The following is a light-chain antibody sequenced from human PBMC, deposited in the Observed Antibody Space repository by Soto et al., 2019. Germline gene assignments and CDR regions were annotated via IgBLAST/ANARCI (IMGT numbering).Light chain of an antibody. J-gene: IGKJ5*01. CDR2: GAS. V-gene: IGKV3-20*01. CDR3: QQYGTKRIT. Sequence: EIRLTQYPGTLSLSPGERATLSCWASQSVRRNLAWYQQKPGKAPRLLMYGASNRATGIPDRLSGSGYETDLTITISRMETEDFEVYYCQQYGTKRITFGQGTRLEIK. CDR1: QSVRRN.